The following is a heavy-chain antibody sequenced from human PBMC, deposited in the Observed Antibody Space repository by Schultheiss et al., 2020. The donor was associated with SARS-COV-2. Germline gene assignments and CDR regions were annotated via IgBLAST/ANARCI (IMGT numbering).Heavy chain of an antibody. CDR3: ARDRGMATVNSPYGMDV. CDR1: GFTFSSYS. Sequence: GGSLRLSCAASGFTFSSYSMNWVRQTPGKGLEWVAVISYDGSNKYYADSVKGRFTISRDNSKNTLYLQMSSLRAEDTAVYYCARDRGMATVNSPYGMDVWGQGTTVTVSS. J-gene: IGHJ6*02. D-gene: IGHD5-24*01. CDR2: ISYDGSNK. V-gene: IGHV3-30*05.